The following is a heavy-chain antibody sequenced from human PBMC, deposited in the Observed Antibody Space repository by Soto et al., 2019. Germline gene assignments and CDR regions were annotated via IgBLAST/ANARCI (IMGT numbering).Heavy chain of an antibody. CDR1: GFTFSNYA. Sequence: EVQLLESGGGLVQPGGSLRLSCAASGFTFSNYAMTWVRQAPGKGLEWVSTINYSGGSTYYADSVKGRFTVSRDNSKNTLYLQMHSLRAEDTAVYYCAKKFSYGSGTYLYYFDYWGQGTLVTVSS. D-gene: IGHD3-10*01. CDR3: AKKFSYGSGTYLYYFDY. J-gene: IGHJ4*02. V-gene: IGHV3-23*01. CDR2: INYSGGST.